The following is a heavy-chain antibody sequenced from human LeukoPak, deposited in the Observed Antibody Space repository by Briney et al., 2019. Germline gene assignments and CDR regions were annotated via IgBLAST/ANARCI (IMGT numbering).Heavy chain of an antibody. V-gene: IGHV4-39*01. CDR1: GGSISSSSYY. Sequence: SETLSLTCTVSGGSISSSSYYWGWIRQPPGKGLEWIGSIYYSGSTYYNPSLKSRVTISVDTSKNQFSLKLSSVTAADTAVYYCARTTTYSGYSSSWYVWDYYYYYYMDVWGKGTTVTVSS. CDR3: ARTTTYSGYSSSWYVWDYYYYYYMDV. J-gene: IGHJ6*03. D-gene: IGHD6-13*01. CDR2: IYYSGST.